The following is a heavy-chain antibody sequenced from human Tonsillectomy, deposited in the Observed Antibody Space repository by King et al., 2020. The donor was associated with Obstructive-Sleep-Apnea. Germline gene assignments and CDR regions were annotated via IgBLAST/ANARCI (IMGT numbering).Heavy chain of an antibody. D-gene: IGHD3-9*01. CDR3: ARHLKDVFQYFQGFDP. J-gene: IGHJ5*02. CDR1: GGSVSSYY. V-gene: IGHV4-59*08. CDR2: IYYSGTS. Sequence: VQLQESGPGLVKPSDTLSLICSVSGGSVSSYYWTWIRQPPGKGLEWIGYIYYSGTSNSNPSFTSLVTMSLDTSKNQVSLNLRSVTAADTAIYYCARHLKDVFQYFQGFDPWGQGTLVSVSS.